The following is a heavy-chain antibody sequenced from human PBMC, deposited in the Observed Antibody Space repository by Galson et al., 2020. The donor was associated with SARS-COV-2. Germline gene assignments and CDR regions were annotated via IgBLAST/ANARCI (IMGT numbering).Heavy chain of an antibody. V-gene: IGHV2-70*01. CDR1: GFSLSTTGMC. CDR2: IDWDDDK. CDR3: ARVTSWSAGCGWFAP. Sequence: SGPTLVKPTQTLTLTCTFSGFSLSTTGMCVSWIRQPPAKALEWLALIDWDDDKYYSTSLKTRLTISKDTSKNQVVLTMTNMAPVDTATYYCARVTSWSAGCGWFAPWGQGTLVTVSS. D-gene: IGHD2-8*02. J-gene: IGHJ5*02.